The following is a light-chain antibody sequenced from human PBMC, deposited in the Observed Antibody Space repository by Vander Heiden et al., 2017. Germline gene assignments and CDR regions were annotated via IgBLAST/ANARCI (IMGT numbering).Light chain of an antibody. CDR2: GGS. J-gene: IGLJ2*01. CDR3: QSYDNSLSASV. Sequence: QSVLTQPLSLSAAPGQTVTISCTGSGSNIGAGYGVHWDQQLPGTAPKVLIYGGSDRPSGVPDRFSGSKSGTSASLAITGLQAEDEADYYCQSYDNSLSASVFGGGTKLTVL. V-gene: IGLV1-40*01. CDR1: GSNIGAGYG.